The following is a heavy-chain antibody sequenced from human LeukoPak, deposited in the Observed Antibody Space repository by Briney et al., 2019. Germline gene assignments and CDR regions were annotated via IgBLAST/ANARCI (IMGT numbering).Heavy chain of an antibody. V-gene: IGHV4-30-4*01. CDR1: GGSISSGDYY. CDR3: ARVGDYALKD. D-gene: IGHD3-16*01. CDR2: IYYSGST. J-gene: IGHJ4*02. Sequence: SETLSLTCTVSGGSISSGDYYWSWIRQPPGKGLEWIGYIYYSGSTYYNPSLKSRVTISVDTSKNQCTLKLSSVTAADTAVYYCARVGDYALKDWGQGTPVTVSS.